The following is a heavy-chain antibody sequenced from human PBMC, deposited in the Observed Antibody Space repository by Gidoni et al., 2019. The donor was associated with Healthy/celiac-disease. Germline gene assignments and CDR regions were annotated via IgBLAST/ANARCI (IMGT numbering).Heavy chain of an antibody. CDR1: GYTFTSYY. Sequence: QVQLVQSGAEVKKPGASVKVSCKASGYTFTSYYIHWVRQAPGQGLEWRGIINPSGGSTSYEQKFQGRVTMTRDTSTSTVYMELSSLRSEDTAVYYCARDMGGTIFGVVILSRLGMDVWGQGTTVTVSS. V-gene: IGHV1-46*01. J-gene: IGHJ6*02. CDR3: ARDMGGTIFGVVILSRLGMDV. CDR2: INPSGGST. D-gene: IGHD3-3*01.